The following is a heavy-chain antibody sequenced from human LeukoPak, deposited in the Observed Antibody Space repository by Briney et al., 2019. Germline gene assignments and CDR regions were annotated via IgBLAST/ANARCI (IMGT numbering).Heavy chain of an antibody. D-gene: IGHD3-10*01. Sequence: SETLSLTCTVSGGSISSYYWSWVRQPAGKGLEWIGRIYTSGSTNYNPSLKSRVTMSVDTSKNQFSLKLSSVTAADTAVYYCAREEYYYGSGGYYTYWGQGTLVTVSS. CDR1: GGSISSYY. V-gene: IGHV4-4*07. J-gene: IGHJ4*02. CDR2: IYTSGST. CDR3: AREEYYYGSGGYYTY.